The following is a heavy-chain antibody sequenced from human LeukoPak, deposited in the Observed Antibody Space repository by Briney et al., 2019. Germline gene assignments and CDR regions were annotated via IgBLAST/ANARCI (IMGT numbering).Heavy chain of an antibody. V-gene: IGHV3-7*03. CDR1: GFTFSRYW. Sequence: GGSLRLSCAASGFTFSRYWMSWVRQAPGKGPEWVANINQDGSETYYVDSVEGRFTISRDNAKNSLFLQMNSLRAEDTALYFCARGMVRDYPSDYWGQGTLVTVSS. J-gene: IGHJ4*02. D-gene: IGHD3-10*01. CDR3: ARGMVRDYPSDY. CDR2: INQDGSET.